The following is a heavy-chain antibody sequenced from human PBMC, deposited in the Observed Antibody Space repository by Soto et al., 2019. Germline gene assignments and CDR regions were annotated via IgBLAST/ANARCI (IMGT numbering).Heavy chain of an antibody. CDR2: IFYSGST. V-gene: IGHV4-59*11. D-gene: IGHD2-2*01. CDR1: GGSIRDHY. J-gene: IGHJ5*02. Sequence: SETLSLTCAVSGGSIRDHYWSWIRQPPGKGLEWIGYIFYSGSTNYNPSLKSRVSMSADMSKNQFSLKLSFVTAADTAVYYCARVPDRWGQGTLVTVSS. CDR3: ARVPDR.